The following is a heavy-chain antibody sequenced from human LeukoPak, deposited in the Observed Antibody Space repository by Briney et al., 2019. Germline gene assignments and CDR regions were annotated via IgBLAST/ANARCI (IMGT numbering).Heavy chain of an antibody. J-gene: IGHJ5*01. CDR3: ARAYYWVDS. V-gene: IGHV4-61*02. CDR2: IYTTGRT. D-gene: IGHD2-21*01. Sequence: PSETLSLTCTVSGGSINSGSFFWTWIRQPAGQPAGKGLEWIGRIYTTGRTTYNPSLESRVTISADMSKNQFSLQLTSVTAADTAVCYCARAYYWVDSWGQGVLVSVSS. CDR1: GGSINSGSFF.